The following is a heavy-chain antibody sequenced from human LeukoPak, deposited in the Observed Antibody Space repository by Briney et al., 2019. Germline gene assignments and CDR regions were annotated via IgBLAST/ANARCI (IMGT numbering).Heavy chain of an antibody. D-gene: IGHD6-19*01. Sequence: PSETLSLTCTVSGGSISSYYWSWIRQPPGKGLEWIGYIYYSGSTNYNPSLTSRVTISVDTSKNQFSLKLSSVTAADTAVYYCARVDSSGWYREYYFDYWGQGTLVTVSS. CDR1: GGSISSYY. CDR3: ARVDSSGWYREYYFDY. CDR2: IYYSGST. J-gene: IGHJ4*02. V-gene: IGHV4-59*01.